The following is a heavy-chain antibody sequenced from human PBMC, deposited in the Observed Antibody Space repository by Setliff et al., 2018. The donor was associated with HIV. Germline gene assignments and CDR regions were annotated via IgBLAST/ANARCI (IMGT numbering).Heavy chain of an antibody. J-gene: IGHJ6*02. CDR2: IFASGNT. CDR3: AREPRVRGSGSYCFRYGVDV. CDR1: GGSINSFY. V-gene: IGHV4-4*07. Sequence: PSETLSLTCTVSGGSINSFYWNWVRQPAGRGLEWIGRIFASGNTNYNPSLKSRGTMAVDTSQNQFSLKVTSVTAADTAVYYCAREPRVRGSGSYCFRYGVDVWGQGTTVTVSS. D-gene: IGHD3-10*01.